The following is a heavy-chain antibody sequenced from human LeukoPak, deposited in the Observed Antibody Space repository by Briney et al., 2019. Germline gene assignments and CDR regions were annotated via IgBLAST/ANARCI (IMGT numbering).Heavy chain of an antibody. D-gene: IGHD3-16*01. CDR1: GGSINNYW. CDR3: TRGAGWLIDY. J-gene: IGHJ4*02. Sequence: SETLSLTCSVSGGSINNYWWNWIRQPPGKGLEWIGYIYYSGSTSYNPSLKSRLTISVDTSLNQFSLKLSSVTAADTAVYYCTRGAGWLIDYWGQGILVTVSS. V-gene: IGHV4-59*01. CDR2: IYYSGST.